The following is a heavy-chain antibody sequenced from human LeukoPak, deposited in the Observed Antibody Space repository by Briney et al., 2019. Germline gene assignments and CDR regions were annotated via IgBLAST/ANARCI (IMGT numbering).Heavy chain of an antibody. CDR3: ATRNYDFWSGPLSGYYCYYMDV. J-gene: IGHJ6*03. CDR1: GGSISSHY. CDR2: IYYSGST. D-gene: IGHD3-3*01. Sequence: PSETLSLTCTVSGGSISSHYWSWIRQPPGKGLDRIGYIYYSGSTNYNPSLKSRVTISLDTSKNQFSLKLSSVTAADTAVYYCATRNYDFWSGPLSGYYCYYMDVWGKGTTVTVSS. V-gene: IGHV4-59*11.